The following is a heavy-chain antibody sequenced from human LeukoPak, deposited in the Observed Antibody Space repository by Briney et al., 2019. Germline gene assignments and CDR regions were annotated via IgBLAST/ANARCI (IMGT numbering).Heavy chain of an antibody. CDR2: ISYDGSNK. V-gene: IGHV3-30-3*01. CDR3: ARGVGGYGFWSGYYNSRDAFDI. CDR1: GFTFSSYA. D-gene: IGHD3-3*01. Sequence: GGSLRLSCAASGFTFSSYAMHWVRQAPGKGLEWVAVISYDGSNKYYADSVKGRFTISRDNSKNTLYLQMNSLRAEDTAVYYCARGVGGYGFWSGYYNSRDAFDIWGQGTMVTVSS. J-gene: IGHJ3*02.